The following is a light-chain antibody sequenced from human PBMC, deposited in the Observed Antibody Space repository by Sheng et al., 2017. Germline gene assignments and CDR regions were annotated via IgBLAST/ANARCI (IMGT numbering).Light chain of an antibody. CDR1: QSVSST. V-gene: IGKV3-15*01. CDR2: GAS. CDR3: QQYVDWPLT. J-gene: IGKJ4*01. Sequence: EIVMTQSPATLYVSPGERATLSCRASQSVSSTLAWYQQKPGQAPSLLIYGASTRATGIPDRFSGSGSGTDFTLTISSLQSEDFAVYYCQQYVDWPLTFGGGTKVEIK.